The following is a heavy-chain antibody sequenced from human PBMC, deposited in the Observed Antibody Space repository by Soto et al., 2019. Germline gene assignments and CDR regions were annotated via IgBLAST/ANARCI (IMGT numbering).Heavy chain of an antibody. CDR1: GFTFGGNG. V-gene: IGHV3-30*18. Sequence: PGGSLRLSCAASGFTFGGNGMHWVRQAPGKVLQWVAVLSFDGRIEYYADSVKGRFKIFRDNPKNTLYLQMNTLRPDDTALYYCAKDRDRTWSLDYWGQGALVTVS. CDR2: LSFDGRIE. D-gene: IGHD1-7*01. CDR3: AKDRDRTWSLDY. J-gene: IGHJ4*02.